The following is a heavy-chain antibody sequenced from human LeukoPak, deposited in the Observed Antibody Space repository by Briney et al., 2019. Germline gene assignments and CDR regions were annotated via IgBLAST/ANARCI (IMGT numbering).Heavy chain of an antibody. CDR2: ISYDGSNK. CDR3: ARDRDGDYYLTLDY. Sequence: PGGSLRLSCAASGFTFSSYGMHWVRQAPGKGLEWVAVISYDGSNKYYADSVKGRFTISRDNSKNTLCLQMNSLRAEDTAVYYCARDRDGDYYLTLDYWGQGTLVTVSS. D-gene: IGHD4-17*01. J-gene: IGHJ4*02. CDR1: GFTFSSYG. V-gene: IGHV3-30*03.